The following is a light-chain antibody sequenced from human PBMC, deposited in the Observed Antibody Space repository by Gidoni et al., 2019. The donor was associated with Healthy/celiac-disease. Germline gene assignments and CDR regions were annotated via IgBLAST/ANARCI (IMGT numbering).Light chain of an antibody. Sequence: EIVMTQSPATLSVSPGERATLSCRASQSVSSNLAWYKQKHGQAPRLLLYGASTRATGIPARFSGSGSGTEFTLTISSLQSEDFAVYYCQQYNNWPPITFXXXTRLEIK. CDR1: QSVSSN. CDR3: QQYNNWPPIT. CDR2: GAS. J-gene: IGKJ5*01. V-gene: IGKV3-15*01.